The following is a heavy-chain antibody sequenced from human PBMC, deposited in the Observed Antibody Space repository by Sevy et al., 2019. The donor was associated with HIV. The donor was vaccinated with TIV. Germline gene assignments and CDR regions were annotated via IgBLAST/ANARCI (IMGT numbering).Heavy chain of an antibody. D-gene: IGHD3-10*01. Sequence: GGSLRLSCAASGFTFSSYGMHWVRQAPGKGLEWVAVIWYDGSNKYYADSVKGRFTISRDNSKSTLYLQMNSLRAEDTAVYYCARDFYGSGSYYNVASDYWGQGTLVTVSS. CDR1: GFTFSSYG. J-gene: IGHJ4*02. CDR2: IWYDGSNK. CDR3: ARDFYGSGSYYNVASDY. V-gene: IGHV3-33*01.